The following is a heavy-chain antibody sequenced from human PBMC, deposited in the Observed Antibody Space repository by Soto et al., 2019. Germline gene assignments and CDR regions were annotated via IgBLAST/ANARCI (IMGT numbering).Heavy chain of an antibody. Sequence: SETLSLTCAVYGGSFSSYYWSWIRQPPGKGLEWIGEINHSGSTNYNPSLKSRVTISVDTSKNQFSLKLSSVTAADTAVYYCARAVFGEYEDTLLDYYYYGMDVWGQGTTVTVSS. CDR3: ARAVFGEYEDTLLDYYYYGMDV. CDR1: GGSFSSYY. D-gene: IGHD3-10*02. V-gene: IGHV4-34*01. CDR2: INHSGST. J-gene: IGHJ6*02.